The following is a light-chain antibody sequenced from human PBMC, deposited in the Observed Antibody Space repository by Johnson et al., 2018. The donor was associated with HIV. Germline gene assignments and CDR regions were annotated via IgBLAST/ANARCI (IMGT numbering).Light chain of an antibody. Sequence: QSVLTQPPSVSAAPGQRVTRSYSGSSSNIGNKYVSWYQHLPRTAPKLLIYDNTTRPSGIPDRFSGSKSGTSATLGITGLQTGDEADYYCGTWDSSLSAFVFGSGTKVTVL. CDR2: DNT. CDR1: SSNIGNKY. V-gene: IGLV1-51*01. CDR3: GTWDSSLSAFV. J-gene: IGLJ1*01.